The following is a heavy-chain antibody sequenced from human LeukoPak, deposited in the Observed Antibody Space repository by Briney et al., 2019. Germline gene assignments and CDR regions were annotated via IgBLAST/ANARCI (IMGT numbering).Heavy chain of an antibody. V-gene: IGHV1-2*06. J-gene: IGHJ1*01. CDR3: TIKILYSGVETPTDPEEFFQH. D-gene: IGHD5-24*01. Sequence: ASVKVSCKASGYTFRDHYMHWVRQVPGQGPEWMGRINLYHGVTNYAQKFQGRVTMTHDGASNAYMDLSNLRPDDTAIYYRTIKILYSGVETPTDPEEFFQHWGQGTLITVSS. CDR1: GYTFRDHY. CDR2: INLYHGVT.